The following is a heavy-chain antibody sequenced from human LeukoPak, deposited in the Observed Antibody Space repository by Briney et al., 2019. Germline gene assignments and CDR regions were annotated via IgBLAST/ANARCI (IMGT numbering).Heavy chain of an antibody. CDR3: ARDLGVHYYYYYGMDV. V-gene: IGHV3-30-3*01. J-gene: IGHJ6*02. CDR2: ISYDGSNK. D-gene: IGHD3-10*01. CDR1: GFTFSSYA. Sequence: GGSLRLSCAASGFTFSSYAMHWVRQAPGKGLEWVAVISYDGSNKYYADPVKGRFTISRDNSKNTLYLQMNSLRAEDTAVYYCARDLGVHYYYYYGMDVWGQGTTVTVSS.